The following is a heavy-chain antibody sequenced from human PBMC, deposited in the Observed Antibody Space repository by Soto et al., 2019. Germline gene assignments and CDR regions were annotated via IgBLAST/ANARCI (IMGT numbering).Heavy chain of an antibody. CDR3: AKCLLRFLEWLSHYDYYYYGMDV. CDR1: GFTVSSNY. CDR2: ISGSGGST. Sequence: EVQLVESGGGLIQPGGSLRLSCAASGFTVSSNYINWVRQAPGKGLEWVSAISGSGGSTYYADSVKGRFTISRDNSKNTLYLQMNSLRAEDTAVYYCAKCLLRFLEWLSHYDYYYYGMDVWGQGTKVTVSS. D-gene: IGHD3-3*01. V-gene: IGHV3-23*04. J-gene: IGHJ6*02.